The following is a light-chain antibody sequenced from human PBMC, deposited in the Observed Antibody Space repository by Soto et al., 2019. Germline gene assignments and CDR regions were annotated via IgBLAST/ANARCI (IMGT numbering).Light chain of an antibody. Sequence: EIVLTQSPGTLSLSPGERATFSCRASQSVDSRYLAWYQQKPGQSPRLLVYGASTRDTGIPDRFRGSGSGTDFALTISSLEPEDFAMYYCQQYDGSPLTFGPGTKVDIK. CDR2: GAS. CDR3: QQYDGSPLT. J-gene: IGKJ3*01. V-gene: IGKV3-20*01. CDR1: QSVDSRY.